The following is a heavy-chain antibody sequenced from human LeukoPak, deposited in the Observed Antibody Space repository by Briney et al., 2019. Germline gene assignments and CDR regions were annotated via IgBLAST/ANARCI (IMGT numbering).Heavy chain of an antibody. D-gene: IGHD3-22*01. CDR1: GFTFSSYE. CDR3: ARGYTNYYDSSGYPDAFDI. V-gene: IGHV3-48*03. J-gene: IGHJ3*02. Sequence: PGGSLRLSCAASGFTFSSYEMNWVRQAPGKGLEWVSYISSSGSTIYYADSVKGRFTISRDNAKNSLYLQMNSLRAEDTAVYYCARGYTNYYDSSGYPDAFDIWGQGTMVTVSS. CDR2: ISSSGSTI.